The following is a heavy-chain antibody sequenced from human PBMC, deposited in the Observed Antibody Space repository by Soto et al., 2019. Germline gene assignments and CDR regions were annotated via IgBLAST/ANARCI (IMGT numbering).Heavy chain of an antibody. V-gene: IGHV3-15*01. CDR3: TTGYGSDWYG. J-gene: IGHJ4*02. Sequence: EVPLVESGGGLVKPGGSLRLSCAASGFTLDSAWMSWVRQAPGKGLEWVAQAKRKAAGGTIDYAAPVKGRFTISRDDSKNMVYLQMNSLQIEDTALYYCTTGYGSDWYGWGQGTLVTVSS. D-gene: IGHD6-19*01. CDR1: GFTLDSAW. CDR2: AKRKAAGGTI.